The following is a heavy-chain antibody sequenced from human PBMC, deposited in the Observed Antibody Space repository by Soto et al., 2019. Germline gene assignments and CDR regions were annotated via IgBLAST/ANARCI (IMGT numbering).Heavy chain of an antibody. CDR2: IYYSGST. V-gene: IGHV4-59*01. CDR3: ARASVRIAAAGIWFDP. D-gene: IGHD6-13*01. Sequence: PSETLSLTCTVSGGSISSYYWSWIRQPPGKGLEWIGYIYYSGSTNYNPSLKSRVTISVDTSKNQFSLKLSSVTAADTAVYYCARASVRIAAAGIWFDPWGQGTLVTVSS. CDR1: GGSISSYY. J-gene: IGHJ5*02.